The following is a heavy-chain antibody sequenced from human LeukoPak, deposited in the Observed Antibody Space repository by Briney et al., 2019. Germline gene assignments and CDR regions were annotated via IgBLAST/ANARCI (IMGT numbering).Heavy chain of an antibody. J-gene: IGHJ4*02. D-gene: IGHD3-16*01. CDR1: GFTFSSYG. Sequence: GGSLRLSCAPSGFTFSSYGMNWVRQAPGKGLEWVSYISSSSSTIQYADSVRGRFTMSRDNAKNTLYLQMNSLRAEDTAVYYCARVRWGGLYYFDSWGQGTLVTVSS. V-gene: IGHV3-48*04. CDR3: ARVRWGGLYYFDS. CDR2: ISSSSSTI.